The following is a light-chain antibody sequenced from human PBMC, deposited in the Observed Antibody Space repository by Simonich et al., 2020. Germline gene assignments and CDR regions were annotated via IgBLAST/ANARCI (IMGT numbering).Light chain of an antibody. CDR2: WAS. Sequence: DIVLTQSPDSLALSLGERATINCKSSQSVLYSSNNKNYLAWYQQKPGQPPKLLIYWASTRESGVPDRFSGSGSGTDFTLNISSLEAEDVAVYYCKQYYSTPWTFGQGTKVEIK. CDR3: KQYYSTPWT. CDR1: QSVLYSSNNKNY. V-gene: IGKV4-1*01. J-gene: IGKJ1*01.